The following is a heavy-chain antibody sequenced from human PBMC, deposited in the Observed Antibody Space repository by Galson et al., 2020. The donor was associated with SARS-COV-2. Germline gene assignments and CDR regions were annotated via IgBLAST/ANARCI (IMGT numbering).Heavy chain of an antibody. V-gene: IGHV1-46*01. D-gene: IGHD3-3*01. CDR2: INPSGGST. CDR3: AREKDSHYDFWSGYTGYYYYYIDV. Sequence: ASVKVSCKASGYTFTSYYMHWVRQAPGQGLEWMGIINPSGGSTSYAQKFQGRVTMTRDTSTSTVYMELSSLRSEDTAVYYCAREKDSHYDFWSGYTGYYYYYIDVWGKGTTVTVSS. CDR1: GYTFTSYY. J-gene: IGHJ6*03.